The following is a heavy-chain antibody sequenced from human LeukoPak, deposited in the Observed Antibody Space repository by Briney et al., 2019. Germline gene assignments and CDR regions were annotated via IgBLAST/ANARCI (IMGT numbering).Heavy chain of an antibody. CDR2: ISSSSSTI. CDR3: ARGVGGVITYYYYYYMDV. CDR1: GFTFSSYS. Sequence: GGSLRLSCAASGFTFSSYSMNWVRQAPGKGLEWVSYISSSSSTIYYADSVKGRFTISRDNAKNSLYLQMNSLRAEDTAVYYCARGVGGVITYYYYYYMDVWGKGTTVTVSS. J-gene: IGHJ6*03. D-gene: IGHD3-16*02. V-gene: IGHV3-48*01.